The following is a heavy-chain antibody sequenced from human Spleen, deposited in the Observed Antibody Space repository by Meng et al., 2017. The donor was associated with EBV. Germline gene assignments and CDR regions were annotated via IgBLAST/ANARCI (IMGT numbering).Heavy chain of an antibody. CDR3: ARGEWADLDY. Sequence: QVQLVESXXGXVQPGXXVXXXCAASGFTFSSYAMHWVRQAPGKGLEWLTLISYDGNGNRKYYADSVEGRFTISRDNSKNTLYLQMNSLRPEDTAVYYCARGEWADLDYWGQGTLVTVSS. D-gene: IGHD2-8*01. V-gene: IGHV3-30*04. J-gene: IGHJ4*02. CDR1: GFTFSSYA. CDR2: ISYDGNGNRK.